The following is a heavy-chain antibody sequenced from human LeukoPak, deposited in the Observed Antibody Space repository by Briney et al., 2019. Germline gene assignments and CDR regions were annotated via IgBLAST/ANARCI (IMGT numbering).Heavy chain of an antibody. Sequence: GGSLRLSCAASGFTFSSYSMTSVRQAPGKGLEWVSSTSSSSYIYYADSVKGRFTLSRDNDKNSLYLQMNSLRAEDTAVDYCARDFANFGYWGQGTLVTVSS. CDR1: GFTFSSYS. CDR2: TSSSSYI. V-gene: IGHV3-21*01. D-gene: IGHD3-10*01. J-gene: IGHJ4*02. CDR3: ARDFANFGY.